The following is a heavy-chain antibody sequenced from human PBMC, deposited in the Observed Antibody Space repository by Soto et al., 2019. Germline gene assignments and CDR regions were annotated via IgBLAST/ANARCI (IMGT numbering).Heavy chain of an antibody. V-gene: IGHV1-69*06. Sequence: SVKVSCKASGGTFSTYAISWVRQAPGQGLEWMGGIIPIFGTANYAQKFQGRVTITADKSTSTAYMELSSLRSEDTAVYYCARKGRGYSGYDSRPYYYYGMDVWGQGTTVTV. CDR2: IIPIFGTA. CDR3: ARKGRGYSGYDSRPYYYYGMDV. J-gene: IGHJ6*02. CDR1: GGTFSTYA. D-gene: IGHD5-12*01.